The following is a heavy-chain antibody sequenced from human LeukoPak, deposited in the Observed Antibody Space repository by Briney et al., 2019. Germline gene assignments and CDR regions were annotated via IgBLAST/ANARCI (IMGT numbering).Heavy chain of an antibody. J-gene: IGHJ5*02. Sequence: GGSLRLSCAASGFTFSDYYMSWIRQAPGKGLEWVSYISSSGSTIYYADSVKGRFTISRDNAKNSLYLQVNSLRAEDTAVYYCARDRAVVVPAAISDGGWFDPWGQGTLVTVSS. D-gene: IGHD2-2*02. CDR3: ARDRAVVVPAAISDGGWFDP. CDR2: ISSSGSTI. CDR1: GFTFSDYY. V-gene: IGHV3-11*01.